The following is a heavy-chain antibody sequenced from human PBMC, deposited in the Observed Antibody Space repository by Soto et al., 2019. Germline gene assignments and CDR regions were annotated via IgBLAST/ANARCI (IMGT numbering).Heavy chain of an antibody. V-gene: IGHV1-2*04. J-gene: IGHJ4*02. CDR3: ARVAGYYDILTGPLGY. CDR2: INPNSGGT. Sequence: QVQLVQSGAEVKKPGASVKVSCKASGYTFTGYYMHWVRQAPGQGLEWMGWINPNSGGTNYAQKFQGWVTMTRDTSISTAYMELSRLRSDDTAVYYCARVAGYYDILTGPLGYWGQGTLVTVSS. D-gene: IGHD3-9*01. CDR1: GYTFTGYY.